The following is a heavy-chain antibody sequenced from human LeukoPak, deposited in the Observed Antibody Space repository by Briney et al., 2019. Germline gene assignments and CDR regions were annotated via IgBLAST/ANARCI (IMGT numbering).Heavy chain of an antibody. CDR1: GYSFTTYW. CDR3: ARHETGPYFDY. Sequence: GESLKISCKGSGYSFTTYWIGWVRQMPGKGLECMGIIYPGNSDTRYSPSFQGQVTISADKSFSTAYLQWSSLKASDTAMYYCARHETGPYFDYWGQGTLVTVSS. D-gene: IGHD3-9*01. V-gene: IGHV5-51*01. CDR2: IYPGNSDT. J-gene: IGHJ4*02.